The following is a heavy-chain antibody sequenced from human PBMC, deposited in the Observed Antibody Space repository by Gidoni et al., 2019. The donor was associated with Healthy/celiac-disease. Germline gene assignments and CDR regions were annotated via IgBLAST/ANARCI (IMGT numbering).Heavy chain of an antibody. CDR2: IYYSGST. V-gene: IGHV4-59*01. Sequence: QVQLQESGPGLVKPSETLSLTCPVSGGSISSYYWSWIRQPPGKGLEWIGYIYYSGSTNYNPSLKSRVTISVDTSKNQFSLKLSSVTAADTALYYCAREPLYSGYVEEGTFDIWGQGTMVTVSS. CDR1: GGSISSYY. CDR3: AREPLYSGYVEEGTFDI. D-gene: IGHD5-12*01. J-gene: IGHJ3*02.